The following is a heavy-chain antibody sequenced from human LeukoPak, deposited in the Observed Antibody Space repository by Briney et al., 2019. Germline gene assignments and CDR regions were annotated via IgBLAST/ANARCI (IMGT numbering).Heavy chain of an antibody. D-gene: IGHD4-23*01. CDR1: GSTFTGYY. CDR2: INPSSGGT. V-gene: IGHV1-2*02. J-gene: IGHJ5*02. CDR3: AREARVETRGQFDP. Sequence: GASVKVSCKASGSTFTGYYVHWVRQAPGQGLEWMGWINPSSGGTNYAQKFQGRVTMTRDTSISTAFMEVSSLRSDDTAVYYCAREARVETRGQFDPWGQGTLVTVSS.